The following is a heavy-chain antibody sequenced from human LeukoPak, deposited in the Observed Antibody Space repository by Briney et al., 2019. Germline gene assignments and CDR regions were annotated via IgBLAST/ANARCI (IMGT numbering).Heavy chain of an antibody. CDR3: ARERTYQLPGFDP. D-gene: IGHD2-2*01. V-gene: IGHV4-30-4*01. CDR2: IYYSGST. Sequence: SETLSLTCTVSGGSISSGDYYWSWIRQPPGKGLEWIGYIYYSGSTYYNPSLKSRVTISVDTSKNQFSLKLSSVTAADTAVYYCARERTYQLPGFDPWGQGTLVTVSS. J-gene: IGHJ5*02. CDR1: GGSISSGDYY.